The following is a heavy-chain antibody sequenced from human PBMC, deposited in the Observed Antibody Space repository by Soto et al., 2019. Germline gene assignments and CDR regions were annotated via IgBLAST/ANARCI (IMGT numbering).Heavy chain of an antibody. D-gene: IGHD3-22*01. V-gene: IGHV1-3*01. CDR1: GYPFTSCA. Sequence: ASVKVFCKASGYPFTSCAMHWVRQAPGQRLEWMGWINVGNGNTKYSQKFQGRVTITRDTSASTAYMELSSLRSEDTAVYYCARSGPNYYYDSSGYSAFDYWGQGTLVTVSS. J-gene: IGHJ4*02. CDR3: ARSGPNYYYDSSGYSAFDY. CDR2: INVGNGNT.